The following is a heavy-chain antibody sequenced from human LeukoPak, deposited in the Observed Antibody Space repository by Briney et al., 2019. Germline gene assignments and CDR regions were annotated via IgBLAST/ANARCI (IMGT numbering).Heavy chain of an antibody. J-gene: IGHJ3*02. V-gene: IGHV4-34*01. CDR2: INHSGST. D-gene: IGHD3-22*01. CDR3: ARGRTMTKRFDI. CDR1: GGSFSGYY. Sequence: SETLSLTCAVYGGSFSGYYWSWIRQPPGKGLEWIGEINHSGSTNYNPSLESRVTISVDTSKNQFSLKLSSVTAADTAVYYCARGRTMTKRFDIWGQGTMVTVSS.